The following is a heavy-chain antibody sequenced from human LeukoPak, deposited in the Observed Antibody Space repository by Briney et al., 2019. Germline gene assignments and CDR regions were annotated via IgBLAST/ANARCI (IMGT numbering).Heavy chain of an antibody. Sequence: GGSLRLSCAASGFTFSSYSMNWVRQAPGKGLEWVSSISSSSSYIYYADSVKGRFTISRDNAKNSLYLQMNSLRAEDTAVYYCASELLWFGELYLDHWGQGTLVTVSS. V-gene: IGHV3-21*01. D-gene: IGHD3-10*01. CDR1: GFTFSSYS. CDR3: ASELLWFGELYLDH. CDR2: ISSSSSYI. J-gene: IGHJ4*02.